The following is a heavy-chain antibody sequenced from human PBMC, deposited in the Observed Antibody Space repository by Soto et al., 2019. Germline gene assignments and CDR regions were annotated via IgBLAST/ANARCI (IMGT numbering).Heavy chain of an antibody. V-gene: IGHV4-59*12. D-gene: IGHD2-15*01. Sequence: SSETLSLTCTVSGGCINHYYWTWIRQPPGKGLEWMGYIYYSGTTTNYNPSLKSRVTLSVDTSKNQFSLKLSSVTAADTAVYYCARGGSTDIVVAGMEVWGQGTTV. J-gene: IGHJ6*02. CDR1: GGCINHYY. CDR2: IYYSGTTT. CDR3: ARGGSTDIVVAGMEV.